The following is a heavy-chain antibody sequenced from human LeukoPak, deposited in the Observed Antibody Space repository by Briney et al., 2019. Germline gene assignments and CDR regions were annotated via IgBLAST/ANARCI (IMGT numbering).Heavy chain of an antibody. CDR3: ARGSGSSWYFYFDY. Sequence: PGGSLRLSCASSGFSFSNHVMHWVRQAPGKGLQWVAFIRLDDSTEYSADSVKGRFTISRDNAKNSVYLQMNSLRAEDTALYYCARGSGSSWYFYFDYWGQGTLVTVSS. CDR1: GFSFSNHV. V-gene: IGHV3-30*02. CDR2: IRLDDSTE. J-gene: IGHJ4*02. D-gene: IGHD6-13*01.